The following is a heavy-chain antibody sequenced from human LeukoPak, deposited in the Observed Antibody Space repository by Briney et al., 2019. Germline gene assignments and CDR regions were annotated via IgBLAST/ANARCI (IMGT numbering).Heavy chain of an antibody. Sequence: ASVKVSCKASGYTFTSYDINWVRQATGQGLEWMGWMNPNSGNTGYAQKFQGRVTMTRNTSISTAYMELSSLRYEDTAVYYCARRYGSGSYQTFDPWGQGTLVTVSS. CDR2: MNPNSGNT. V-gene: IGHV1-8*01. CDR1: GYTFTSYD. J-gene: IGHJ5*02. CDR3: ARRYGSGSYQTFDP. D-gene: IGHD3-10*01.